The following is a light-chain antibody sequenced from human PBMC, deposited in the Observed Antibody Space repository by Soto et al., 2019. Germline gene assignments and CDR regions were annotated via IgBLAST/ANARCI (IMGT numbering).Light chain of an antibody. CDR2: DAS. J-gene: IGKJ2*01. CDR1: QSVGSY. V-gene: IGKV3-11*01. Sequence: EIVLTQSPATLSSSPGERATLSCRASQSVGSYLAWYQQKPGQAPRLLIYDASNRATGIPARFSGSGSGTDFTLTISSLEPEDFAVYYCHQYDIAPQTFGRGTKVDIK. CDR3: HQYDIAPQT.